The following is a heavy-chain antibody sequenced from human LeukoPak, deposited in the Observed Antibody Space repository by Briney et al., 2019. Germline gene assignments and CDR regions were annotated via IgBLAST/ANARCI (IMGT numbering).Heavy chain of an antibody. D-gene: IGHD6-19*01. V-gene: IGHV3-53*01. CDR3: ARVQSSGWYWF. Sequence: GGSLTLSCAASGFIFSSHGMNWVRQAPGKGLEWVSVIYSGGSTYYSDSVKGGFTISRDNSKNTLYLQMNSLRAEDTAVYYCARVQSSGWYWFWGQGTLVTVSS. J-gene: IGHJ4*02. CDR2: IYSGGST. CDR1: GFIFSSHG.